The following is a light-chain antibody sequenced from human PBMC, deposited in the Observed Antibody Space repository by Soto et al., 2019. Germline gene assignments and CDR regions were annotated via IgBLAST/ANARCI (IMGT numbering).Light chain of an antibody. CDR3: QTWGTRIHIV. J-gene: IGLJ3*02. V-gene: IGLV4-69*01. CDR1: SGHSSYA. CDR2: LNSDGSH. Sequence: QLVLTQSPSASASLGASVKLTCTLSSGHSSYAIAWHQQQPEKGPRYLMKLNSDGSHSKGDGIPDRFSGSSSGAERYLTISSLQSEDEADYYCQTWGTRIHIVFGGGTKVTVL.